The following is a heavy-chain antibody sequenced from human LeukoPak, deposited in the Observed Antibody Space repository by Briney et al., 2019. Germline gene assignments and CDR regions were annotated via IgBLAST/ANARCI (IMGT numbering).Heavy chain of an antibody. CDR2: ISSSSSYI. V-gene: IGHV3-21*01. CDR1: GFTFSSYA. J-gene: IGHJ6*02. CDR3: ARDMYYDFWSGYVSYYYYGMDV. D-gene: IGHD3-3*01. Sequence: GGSLRLSCAASGFTFSSYAMSWVRQAPGKGLEWVSSISSSSSYIYYADSVKGRFTISRDNAKNTLYPQMNSLRAEDTAVYYCARDMYYDFWSGYVSYYYYGMDVWGQGTTVTVSS.